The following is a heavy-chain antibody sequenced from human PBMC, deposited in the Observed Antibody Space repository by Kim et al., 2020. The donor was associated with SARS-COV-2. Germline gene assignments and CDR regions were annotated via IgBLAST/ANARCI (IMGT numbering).Heavy chain of an antibody. D-gene: IGHD2-2*01. V-gene: IGHV1-18*01. CDR3: ARSDGVVPVAH. Sequence: RNYAQKLQGRDTMTTDTSTSTAYMELRSLRSDDTAVYYCARSDGVVPVAHWGQGTLVTVSS. CDR2: R. J-gene: IGHJ4*02.